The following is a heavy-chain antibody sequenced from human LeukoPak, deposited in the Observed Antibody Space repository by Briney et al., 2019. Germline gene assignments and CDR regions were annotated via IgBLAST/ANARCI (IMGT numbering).Heavy chain of an antibody. V-gene: IGHV3-33*01. D-gene: IGHD3-10*01. CDR2: IWYDGSNK. CDR3: ARGSNYYTSRPATVFDY. J-gene: IGHJ4*02. CDR1: GFTFSSYG. Sequence: GRSLRLSCAASGFTFSSYGMHWVRQAPGKGLEWVAVIWYDGSNKYYADSVQGRFTISRDRSKDTLYLQMNSLRAEDTAVYYCARGSNYYTSRPATVFDYWGQGTLVTVSS.